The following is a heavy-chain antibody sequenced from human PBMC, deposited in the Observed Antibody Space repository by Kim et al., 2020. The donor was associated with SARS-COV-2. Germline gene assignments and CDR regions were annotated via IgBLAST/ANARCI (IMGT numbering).Heavy chain of an antibody. J-gene: IGHJ5*02. V-gene: IGHV3-23*01. CDR3: TPRAANNWFDP. CDR2: ISSDSRT. Sequence: GGSLRLSCVASGFTLSSFAMSWVRQAPGKGLAWVSDISSDSRTYYEDSVKGRFTIFRDSSKNTLYLQIKSLRAEDTTIYYCTPRAANNWFDPCGQGTQGT. CDR1: GFTLSSFA. D-gene: IGHD6-13*01.